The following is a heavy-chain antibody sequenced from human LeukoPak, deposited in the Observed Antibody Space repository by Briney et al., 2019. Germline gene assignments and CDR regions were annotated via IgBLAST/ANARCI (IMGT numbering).Heavy chain of an antibody. CDR1: GGSFSGYY. Sequence: SETLSLTCAVYGGSFSGYYWSWIRQPPGKGLEWIGEINHSGSTNYNPSLKSRVTISVDTSKNQFSLKLSSVTAADTAVYYCARRFLNYYGMDVWGQGTTVTVSS. CDR2: INHSGST. J-gene: IGHJ6*02. V-gene: IGHV4-34*01. CDR3: ARRFLNYYGMDV. D-gene: IGHD3-10*01.